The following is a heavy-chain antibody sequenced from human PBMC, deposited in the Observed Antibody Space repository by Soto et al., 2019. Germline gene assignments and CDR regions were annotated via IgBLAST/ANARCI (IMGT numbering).Heavy chain of an antibody. V-gene: IGHV4-39*01. J-gene: IGHJ5*02. CDR3: ARLRWTAKKSGLGRAAAGPAEDP. Sequence: SETLSLTCTVSGGSISSSSYYWSWIRQPPGKGLEWIGSIYYSGSTYYNPSLKSRVTISVDTSKNQFSLKLSSVTAADTAVYYCARLRWTAKKSGLGRAAAGPAEDPWGQGTLVTVSS. D-gene: IGHD6-13*01. CDR2: IYYSGST. CDR1: GGSISSSSYY.